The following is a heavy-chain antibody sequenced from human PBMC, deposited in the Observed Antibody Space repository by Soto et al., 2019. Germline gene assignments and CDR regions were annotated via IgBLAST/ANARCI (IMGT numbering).Heavy chain of an antibody. D-gene: IGHD1-26*01. CDR3: ARDRGGYSLDY. CDR1: GYTFTSYG. CDR2: ISAYNGNT. V-gene: IGHV1-18*01. J-gene: IGHJ4*02. Sequence: QVQLVQSGAEVKKPGASVKVSCKASGYTFTSYGIIWVRQAPGQGLEWMGWISAYNGNTHYAQKLQGRVTMTTDTTRSTAYMELRSLRSDHTAVYFCARDRGGYSLDYWGQGPLVTVSS.